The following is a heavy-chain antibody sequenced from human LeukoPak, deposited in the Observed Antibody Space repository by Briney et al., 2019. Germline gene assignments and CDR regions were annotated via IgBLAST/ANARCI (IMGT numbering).Heavy chain of an antibody. J-gene: IGHJ4*02. CDR3: AKASGTIFGVVIIYFDY. CDR2: ISGSGGST. D-gene: IGHD3-3*01. V-gene: IGHV3-23*01. Sequence: GGSLRLSCAASGFTFSSYPMSWVRQAPGKGLEWVSAISGSGGSTYYADSVKGRFTISRDNSKNTLYLQMNSLRAEDTAVYYCAKASGTIFGVVIIYFDYWGQGTLVTVSS. CDR1: GFTFSSYP.